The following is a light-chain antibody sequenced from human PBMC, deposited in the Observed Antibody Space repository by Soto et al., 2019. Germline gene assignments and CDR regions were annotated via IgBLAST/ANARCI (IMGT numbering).Light chain of an antibody. J-gene: IGKJ1*01. V-gene: IGKV3D-15*01. CDR3: HQYNNWPPWT. CDR1: QSVSNS. CDR2: DIF. Sequence: EIVLTQSPVTLSLSPGERATLSCRASQSVSNSLAWYQQKPGQAPRLVIYDIFTRATGVPARFSGSGSGTEFTLTITSLQSDDFAVYFCHQYNNWPPWTFGQGTKVDIK.